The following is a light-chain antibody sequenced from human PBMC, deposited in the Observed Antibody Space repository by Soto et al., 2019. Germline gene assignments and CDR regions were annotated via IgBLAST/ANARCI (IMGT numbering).Light chain of an antibody. CDR2: EVS. J-gene: IGLJ3*02. V-gene: IGLV2-14*01. CDR3: QSYATSLSAHLV. Sequence: QSALTQPASVSGSPGQSITISCTGTSSDVGGYNYVSWYQQHPGKAPKLMIYEVSNRPSGVSNRFSGSKSGNTASLTISGLQAEDEADYYCQSYATSLSAHLVFGGGTKLTVL. CDR1: SSDVGGYNY.